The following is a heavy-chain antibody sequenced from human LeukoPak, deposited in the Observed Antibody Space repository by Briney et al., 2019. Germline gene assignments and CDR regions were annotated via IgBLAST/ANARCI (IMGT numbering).Heavy chain of an antibody. CDR3: ATPHYCSGGSCSTFDY. V-gene: IGHV1-24*01. CDR1: GYTLTELS. J-gene: IGHJ4*02. D-gene: IGHD2-15*01. Sequence: GASVKVSCKVSGYTLTELSMHWVRQAPGKGLERMGGFDPEDGETIYAQKFQGRVTMTEDTSTDTAYMELSSLRSEDTAVYYCATPHYCSGGSCSTFDYWGQGTLVTVSS. CDR2: FDPEDGET.